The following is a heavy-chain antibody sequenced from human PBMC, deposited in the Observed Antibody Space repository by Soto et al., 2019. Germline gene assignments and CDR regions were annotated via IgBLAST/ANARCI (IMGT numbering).Heavy chain of an antibody. D-gene: IGHD2-15*01. V-gene: IGHV1-2*02. Sequence: ASVKVSCKASGYTFSGYYMHWVRQAPGQGLEWMGWINPNSGGTNYAQKFQGRVTMTRDTSISTAYMELSRLRSDDTAVYYCARVNVVVVAATREYYFDYWGQGTLVTVS. CDR3: ARVNVVVVAATREYYFDY. CDR2: INPNSGGT. J-gene: IGHJ4*02. CDR1: GYTFSGYY.